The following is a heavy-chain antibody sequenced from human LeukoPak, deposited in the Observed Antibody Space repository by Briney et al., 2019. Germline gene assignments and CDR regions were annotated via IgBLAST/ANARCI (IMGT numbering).Heavy chain of an antibody. V-gene: IGHV4-39*07. Sequence: PSETLSLTCTVSGGSIGSSSYYWGWIRQPPGKGLEWIGSIYYSGSTYYNPSLKSRVTISVDTSKNQFSLKLSSVTAADTAVYYCARFYVDTAMATDYWGQGTLVTVSS. J-gene: IGHJ4*02. D-gene: IGHD5-18*01. CDR3: ARFYVDTAMATDY. CDR1: GGSIGSSSYY. CDR2: IYYSGST.